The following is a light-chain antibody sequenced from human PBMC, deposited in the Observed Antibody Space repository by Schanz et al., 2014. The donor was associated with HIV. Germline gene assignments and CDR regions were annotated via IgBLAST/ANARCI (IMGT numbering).Light chain of an antibody. CDR1: QSISSSL. CDR3: QQRYNLFT. J-gene: IGKJ4*01. CDR2: DAS. V-gene: IGKV3D-20*02. Sequence: IVLTQSPGTLSLSPGERGTLSCRASQSISSSLLAWYQKKPGQAPRLLIHDASNRATGIPARFSGSGSGTDFTLTISSLEPEDFAVYYCQQRYNLFTFGGGTKVEIK.